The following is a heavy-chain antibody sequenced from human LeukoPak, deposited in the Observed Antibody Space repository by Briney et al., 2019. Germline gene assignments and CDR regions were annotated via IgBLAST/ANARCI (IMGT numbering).Heavy chain of an antibody. Sequence: ASVKVSCKASGFTFTSSAMQWVRQARGQRLEWIGCIVVGSGNTNYAQKFQERVTITRDMSTSTAYMELSSLRSEDTAVYYCATPRDGDYQNDAFDIWGQGTMVTVSS. CDR3: ATPRDGDYQNDAFDI. D-gene: IGHD4-17*01. J-gene: IGHJ3*02. V-gene: IGHV1-58*02. CDR2: IVVGSGNT. CDR1: GFTFTSSA.